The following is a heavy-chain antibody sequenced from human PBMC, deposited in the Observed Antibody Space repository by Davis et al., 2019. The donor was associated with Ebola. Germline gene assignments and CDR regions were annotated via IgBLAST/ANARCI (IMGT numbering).Heavy chain of an antibody. V-gene: IGHV3-21*01. CDR2: ISSSSSYI. J-gene: IGHJ4*02. CDR1: GFTFSSYA. CDR3: ARGWWELDPFDY. D-gene: IGHD1-26*01. Sequence: GGSLRLSCAASGFTFSSYAMSWVRQAPGKGLEWVSSISSSSSYIYYADSVKGRFTISRDNAKNSLYLQMNSLRAEDTAVYYCARGWWELDPFDYWGQGTLVTVSS.